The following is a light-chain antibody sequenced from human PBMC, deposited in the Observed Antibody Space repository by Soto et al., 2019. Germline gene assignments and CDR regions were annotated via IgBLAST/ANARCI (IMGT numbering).Light chain of an antibody. CDR2: DVS. CDR1: YSDVGGYNF. J-gene: IGLJ3*02. CDR3: SSYTSISPVV. V-gene: IGLV2-14*01. Sequence: QSALTQPASVSGSPGQSITISCTGTYSDVGGYNFVSWYQQHPGNAPKVMIYDVSDRPSGVSDRFSGSKSGNTASLTISGLQPEDEAYYYCSSYTSISPVVFGGGTKLTVL.